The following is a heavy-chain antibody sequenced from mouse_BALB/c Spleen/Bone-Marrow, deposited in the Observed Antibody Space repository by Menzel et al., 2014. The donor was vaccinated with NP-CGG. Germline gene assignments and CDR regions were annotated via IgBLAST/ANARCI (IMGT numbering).Heavy chain of an antibody. CDR3: ARDINDGYYWYFDV. J-gene: IGHJ1*01. CDR2: IRNKANGHTT. D-gene: IGHD2-3*01. CDR1: GVTFTDYY. Sequence: EVMLVESGGGLVQPGGSLRLSCATSGVTFTDYYMSWVRQPPGKALEWSGFIRNKANGHTTEYSASVKGRFTISRDNSQSILYLQMNTLRAEDSATYYCARDINDGYYWYFDVWGAGTTVTVSS. V-gene: IGHV7-3*02.